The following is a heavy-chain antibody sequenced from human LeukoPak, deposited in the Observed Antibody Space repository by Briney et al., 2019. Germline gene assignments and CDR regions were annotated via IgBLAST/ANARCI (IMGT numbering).Heavy chain of an antibody. V-gene: IGHV3-13*01. CDR1: GFTFSSYD. CDR2: IGTAGDT. D-gene: IGHD7-27*01. J-gene: IGHJ4*02. Sequence: GGSLRLSCAASGFTFSSYDMHWVRQATGKGLEWVSAIGTAGDTYYPGSVKGRFTISRENAKNSLYLQMNSLRAGDTAVYYCARISVLSGTFDYWGQGTLVTVSS. CDR3: ARISVLSGTFDY.